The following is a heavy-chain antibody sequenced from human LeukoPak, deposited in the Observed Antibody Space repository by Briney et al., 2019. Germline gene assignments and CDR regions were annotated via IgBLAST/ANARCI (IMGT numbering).Heavy chain of an antibody. CDR3: ARVVAAAGTSWFDP. D-gene: IGHD6-13*01. J-gene: IGHJ5*02. V-gene: IGHV1-2*02. Sequence: AAVSVSCTVSGYTFSGYYMYWWRQAPAQKLEWMGWINPNSGGTNYAQKFQGRVTMTRDTSISTAYMELSRLRADDTGRYYCARVVAAAGTSWFDPWGQGTLVTVSS. CDR1: GYTFSGYY. CDR2: INPNSGGT.